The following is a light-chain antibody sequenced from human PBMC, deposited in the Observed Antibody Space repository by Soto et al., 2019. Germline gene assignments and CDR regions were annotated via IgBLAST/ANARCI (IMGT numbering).Light chain of an antibody. CDR1: QSIRSW. J-gene: IGKJ2*01. CDR3: QQYNGYSGYT. Sequence: DIQMTQSPSTLSASVGDRVTITCRASQSIRSWLAWYQQKPGKAPKLLIYQASSLESGVPSRLSGSGSGTEFPLTSSSLQPDDFATYYCQQYNGYSGYTFGQGTKLEI. CDR2: QAS. V-gene: IGKV1-5*03.